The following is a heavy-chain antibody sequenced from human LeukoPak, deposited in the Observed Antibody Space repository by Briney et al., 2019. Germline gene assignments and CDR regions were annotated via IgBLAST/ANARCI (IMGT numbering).Heavy chain of an antibody. Sequence: SGGSLRLSCAASGFTFSDYYMSWIRQAPGKGLEWISYISSGGSTIYYADSVRGQFTISRDNAKKSLYLQMNSLRAEDTAVYYCSREPRLLGYWGQGTLVTVSS. CDR3: SREPRLLGY. CDR1: GFTFSDYY. D-gene: IGHD1-1*01. V-gene: IGHV3-11*04. J-gene: IGHJ4*02. CDR2: ISSGGSTI.